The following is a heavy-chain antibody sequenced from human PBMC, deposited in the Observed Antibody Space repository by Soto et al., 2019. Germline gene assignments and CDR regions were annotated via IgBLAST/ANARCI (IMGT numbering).Heavy chain of an antibody. Sequence: QLQLQESGSGLVKPSQTLSLTCAVSGGSISSGGYSWSWIRQPPGKGLEWIGYIYHSGSTYYNPSLKSRVTISVDRSKNQFSLKLSSVTAADTAVYYCARARDYYDSSGLFDYWGQGNLVTVSS. CDR3: ARARDYYDSSGLFDY. CDR2: IYHSGST. D-gene: IGHD3-22*01. CDR1: GGSISSGGYS. V-gene: IGHV4-30-2*01. J-gene: IGHJ4*02.